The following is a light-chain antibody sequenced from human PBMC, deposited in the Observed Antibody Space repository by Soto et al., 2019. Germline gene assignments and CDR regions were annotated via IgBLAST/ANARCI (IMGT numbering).Light chain of an antibody. V-gene: IGKV1-27*01. CDR3: QKYNSAPF. J-gene: IGKJ4*01. Sequence: DIQMTQSPSSLSASVGDRVTITCRASQGISNYLAWYQQKPGKVPKLLIYAASTLQSGVPSRFSGSGSGTDFTLSISSLQPEDVATYYCQKYNSAPFFGGGTKVEIK. CDR2: AAS. CDR1: QGISNY.